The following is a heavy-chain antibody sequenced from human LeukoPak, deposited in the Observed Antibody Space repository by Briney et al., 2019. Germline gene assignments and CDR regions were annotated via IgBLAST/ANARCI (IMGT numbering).Heavy chain of an antibody. J-gene: IGHJ4*02. Sequence: PSETLSLTCTVSGGSISSYYWSWIRQPPGKGLEWIGYIYYSGCTNYNPSLKSRVTISVDTSKNQFSLKLSSVTAADTAVYYCARTVSGLNDYVWGSYRSRPPHYFDYWGQGTLVTVSS. CDR2: IYYSGCT. CDR1: GGSISSYY. V-gene: IGHV4-59*08. D-gene: IGHD3-16*02. CDR3: ARTVSGLNDYVWGSYRSRPPHYFDY.